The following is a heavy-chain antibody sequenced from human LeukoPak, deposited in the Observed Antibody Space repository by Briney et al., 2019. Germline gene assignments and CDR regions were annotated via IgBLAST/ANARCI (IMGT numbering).Heavy chain of an antibody. J-gene: IGHJ4*02. V-gene: IGHV3-23*01. Sequence: PGGSLRLSCAASGFTLSSYAMTWVRQAPGKGLQWVSTISVSGGSTYYADSVKGRFTVSRDNPKNSLYLQMNSLRAEDTAVYYCARGALVIDYWGQGTLVTVSS. CDR3: ARGALVIDY. D-gene: IGHD3-16*02. CDR1: GFTLSSYA. CDR2: ISVSGGST.